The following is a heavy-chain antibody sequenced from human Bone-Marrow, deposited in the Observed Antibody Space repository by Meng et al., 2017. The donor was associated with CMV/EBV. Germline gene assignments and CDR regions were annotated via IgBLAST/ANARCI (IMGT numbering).Heavy chain of an antibody. CDR2: INGNGGNT. J-gene: IGHJ3*02. CDR1: RFTFSNYA. V-gene: IGHV3-23*01. Sequence: GALKISCAASRFTFSNYAMSWVRQAPGKGLEWVSSINGNGGNTYSADSVKGRFTISRDNSKNTLYLQMNSLRGDDTAVYYCAKGKKSLPDAFDIWGQGTKVTVSS. CDR3: AKGKKSLPDAFDI.